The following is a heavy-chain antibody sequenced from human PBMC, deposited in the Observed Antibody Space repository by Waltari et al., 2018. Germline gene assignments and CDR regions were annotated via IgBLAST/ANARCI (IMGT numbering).Heavy chain of an antibody. CDR1: GFIFTSLA. D-gene: IGHD3-3*01. CDR3: AKTQDFDFWSGSYFDH. J-gene: IGHJ4*02. Sequence: EVQLLESGGGLVEPGGSLRLSCAASGFIFTSLAMGWVRQAPGKGLEWVLGICGNGGTTYYAASVKGRLTISRDNSNDTVYLQMNSLTAEDTAVYYCAKTQDFDFWSGSYFDHWGQGALVNVFS. V-gene: IGHV3-23*01. CDR2: ICGNGGTT.